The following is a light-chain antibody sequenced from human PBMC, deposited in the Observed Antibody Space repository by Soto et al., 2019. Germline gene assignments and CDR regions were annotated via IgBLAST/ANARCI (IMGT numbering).Light chain of an antibody. CDR2: DAS. Sequence: EIVLTQSPATLSLSPGERATLSCRASQSVSSYLAWYQQKPGQAPRLLIYDASNMATGIPARFSGSGSATDLTLTISSLEPEDFALYYCQQRSNWPRSPFGQGTKLEIK. CDR3: QQRSNWPRSP. J-gene: IGKJ2*01. CDR1: QSVSSY. V-gene: IGKV3-11*01.